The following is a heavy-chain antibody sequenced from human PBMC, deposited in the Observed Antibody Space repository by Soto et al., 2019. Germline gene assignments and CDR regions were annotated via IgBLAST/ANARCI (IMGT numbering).Heavy chain of an antibody. V-gene: IGHV1-18*01. Sequence: QVQLVQSGAEVKKPGASVKVSCKGSGYTFTSHGITWVRQATGQGLEEMGWSSADNCDTKYAQKVQGRVTMTTETSTSTAYMELRSLRFDDTAIYYCARPRKWLRSGGMDVWGQGTTVTVSS. D-gene: IGHD5-12*01. J-gene: IGHJ6*02. CDR3: ARPRKWLRSGGMDV. CDR2: SSADNCDT. CDR1: GYTFTSHG.